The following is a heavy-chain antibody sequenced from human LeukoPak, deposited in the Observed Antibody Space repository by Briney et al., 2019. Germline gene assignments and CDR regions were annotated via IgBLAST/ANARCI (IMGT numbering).Heavy chain of an antibody. CDR1: GFTFSSYS. J-gene: IGHJ3*02. CDR2: ISSSSSTI. D-gene: IGHD6-19*01. V-gene: IGHV3-48*01. CDR3: ARPFYSSGWNPFDI. Sequence: GGSLRLSCAASGFTFSSYSMNWVRQAPGRGLEWVSYISSSSSTIYYADSVKGRFTISRDNAKNSLYLQMHSLRAEDTAVYSCARPFYSSGWNPFDIWGQGQMVPVSS.